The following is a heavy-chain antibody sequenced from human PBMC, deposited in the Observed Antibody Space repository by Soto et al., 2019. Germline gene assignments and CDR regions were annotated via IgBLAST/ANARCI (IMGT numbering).Heavy chain of an antibody. CDR2: INHSGST. D-gene: IGHD3-10*01. J-gene: IGHJ4*02. CDR1: GGSFSGYY. V-gene: IGHV4-34*01. Sequence: QVQLQQWGAGLLKPSETLSLTCAVYGGSFSGYYWSWIRQPPGKGLEWIGEINHSGSTNYNPSLKSRVTISVDTSKNQFSLKLSSVTAADTAVYYCARDPLLGGSLDYWGQGTLVTVSS. CDR3: ARDPLLGGSLDY.